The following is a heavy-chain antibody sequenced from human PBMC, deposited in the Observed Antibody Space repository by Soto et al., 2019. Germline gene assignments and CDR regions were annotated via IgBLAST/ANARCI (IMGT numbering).Heavy chain of an antibody. CDR3: ATLWFGAADY. Sequence: QLQLQESGPGLVKPSETLSLTCTVSGGSISRSSYYWGGIRQPPGKGVEWIGSIYYSGSTHYNPPLTSRVTISVDTSKNQFSLTLSSVTAADTAVYYCATLWFGAADYWGQGTLVTVSS. CDR2: IYYSGST. D-gene: IGHD3-10*01. V-gene: IGHV4-39*01. J-gene: IGHJ4*02. CDR1: GGSISRSSYY.